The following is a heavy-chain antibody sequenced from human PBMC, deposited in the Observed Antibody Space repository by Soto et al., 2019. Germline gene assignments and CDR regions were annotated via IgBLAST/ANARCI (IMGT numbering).Heavy chain of an antibody. CDR3: ARDPRGEMVYAVGNAFAI. J-gene: IGHJ3*02. V-gene: IGHV4-34*01. Sequence: PSETLSLTCAVYGGSFSGYYWSWIRQPPGKGLEWIGEINHSGSTNYNPSLKSRVTISVDTSKNQFSLKLSSVTAADTAVYYCARDPRGEMVYAVGNAFAIWGQGTMVTVSS. CDR2: INHSGST. D-gene: IGHD2-8*01. CDR1: GGSFSGYY.